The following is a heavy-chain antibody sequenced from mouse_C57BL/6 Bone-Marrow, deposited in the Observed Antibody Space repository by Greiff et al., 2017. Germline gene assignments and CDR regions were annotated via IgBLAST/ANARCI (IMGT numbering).Heavy chain of an antibody. V-gene: IGHV1-64*01. Sequence: QVQLQQPGAELVKPGASVKLSCKASGYTFTNYWMHWVKQRPGQGLEWIGMMHPNGGSPDYNEKFKSEATLSVEKSSRTAYMELSSLTSEDSAVYNCARSYGYDDYTMYYCGQGTSVTVSS. CDR2: MHPNGGSP. D-gene: IGHD2-2*01. CDR3: ARSYGYDDYTMYY. J-gene: IGHJ4*01. CDR1: GYTFTNYW.